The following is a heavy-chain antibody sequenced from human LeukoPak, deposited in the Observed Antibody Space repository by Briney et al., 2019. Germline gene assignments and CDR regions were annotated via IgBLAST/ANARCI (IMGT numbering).Heavy chain of an antibody. CDR2: SGHSDGAT. D-gene: IGHD3-22*01. CDR1: GFSFSSYA. J-gene: IGHJ4*02. V-gene: IGHV3-23*01. Sequence: GGSLRLSCAASGFSFSSYAMNWVRQAPGKGLEWVSSGHSDGATYYADSVKGRFTISRDNPKNTLYLQMNSLRAEDTAVYFCAKRGVVIRVILVGFHKEAYYFDSWGQGALVTVSS. CDR3: AKRGVVIRVILVGFHKEAYYFDS.